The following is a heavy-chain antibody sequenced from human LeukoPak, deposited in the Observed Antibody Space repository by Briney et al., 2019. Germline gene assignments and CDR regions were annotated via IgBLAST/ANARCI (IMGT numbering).Heavy chain of an antibody. D-gene: IGHD2-8*01. CDR2: IYHSGST. CDR3: ASVPGSHPRWYYFDY. CDR1: GGSISSSNW. J-gene: IGHJ4*02. V-gene: IGHV4-4*02. Sequence: PSGTLSLTCAVSGGSISSSNWWSWVRQPPGKGLEWIGEIYHSGSTNYNPSLKSRVTISVDKSKNQFSLKLSSVTAAGTAVYYCASVPGSHPRWYYFDYWGQGTLVTVSS.